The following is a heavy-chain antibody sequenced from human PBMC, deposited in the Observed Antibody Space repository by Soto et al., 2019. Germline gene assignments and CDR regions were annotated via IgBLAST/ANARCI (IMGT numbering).Heavy chain of an antibody. CDR2: IYYSGST. J-gene: IGHJ6*02. Sequence: SDTLSLTCTVSGSSISSYYWSWIRQPSGKGLEWIGYIYYSGSTNYNPSLKSRVTISVDTSKNQFSLKLSSVTAADTAVYYCARHNGPLYVGYYYDMDVWGQGTTVT. D-gene: IGHD3-16*01. CDR1: GSSISSYY. CDR3: ARHNGPLYVGYYYDMDV. V-gene: IGHV4-59*08.